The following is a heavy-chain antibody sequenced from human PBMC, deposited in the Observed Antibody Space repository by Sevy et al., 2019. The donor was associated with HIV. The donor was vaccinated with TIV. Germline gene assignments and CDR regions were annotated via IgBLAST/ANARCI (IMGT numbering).Heavy chain of an antibody. J-gene: IGHJ6*02. D-gene: IGHD6-6*01. CDR1: GGSFSGYY. V-gene: IGHV4-34*01. CDR2: INHSGST. Sequence: ETPSLTCAVYGGSFSGYYWSWIRQPPGKGLEWIGEINHSGSTNYNPSLKSRVTISVDTSKNQFSLKLSSVTAADTAVYYCARLYSSSSGFRYYYYGMDVWGQGTTVTVSS. CDR3: ARLYSSSSGFRYYYYGMDV.